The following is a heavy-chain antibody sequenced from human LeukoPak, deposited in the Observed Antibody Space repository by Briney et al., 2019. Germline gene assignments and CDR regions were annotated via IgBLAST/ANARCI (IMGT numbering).Heavy chain of an antibody. CDR1: GFTFDDYA. Sequence: GGSLRLSCAASGFTFDDYAMHWVRQAPGKGLEWVSGISWNSGSIGYADSVMGRFTISRDNAKNSLYLQMNSLRAEDTALYYCAKERGNWFDPWGQGTLVTVSS. CDR2: ISWNSGSI. V-gene: IGHV3-9*01. CDR3: AKERGNWFDP. J-gene: IGHJ5*02.